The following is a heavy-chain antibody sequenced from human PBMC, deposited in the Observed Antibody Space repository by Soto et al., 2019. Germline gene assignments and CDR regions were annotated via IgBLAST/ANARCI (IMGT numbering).Heavy chain of an antibody. Sequence: EVQLVESGGGLVKPGGSLRLSCAASGFTFSNAWMNWVRQAPGKGLEWVGRIKSKTDGGTTDYAAPVKGRLTISRDDSKNTLYLQMNSLKPEDTAVYYCTTRGGTAMVLTDGRDVWGQGTTVTVSS. D-gene: IGHD5-18*01. CDR3: TTRGGTAMVLTDGRDV. V-gene: IGHV3-15*07. CDR2: IKSKTDGGTT. J-gene: IGHJ6*02. CDR1: GFTFSNAW.